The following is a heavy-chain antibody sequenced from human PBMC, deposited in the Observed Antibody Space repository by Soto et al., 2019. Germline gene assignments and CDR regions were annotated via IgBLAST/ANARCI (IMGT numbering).Heavy chain of an antibody. Sequence: GASVKVSCKASGYTFTSYGISWVRQAPGQGLEWMGWISAYNGNTNYAQKLQGRVTMTTDTSTSTAYMELRSLRSDDTAVYYCARVYSSSWYDGNWFDPWGQGTLVTVSS. V-gene: IGHV1-18*01. CDR2: ISAYNGNT. D-gene: IGHD6-13*01. CDR3: ARVYSSSWYDGNWFDP. CDR1: GYTFTSYG. J-gene: IGHJ5*02.